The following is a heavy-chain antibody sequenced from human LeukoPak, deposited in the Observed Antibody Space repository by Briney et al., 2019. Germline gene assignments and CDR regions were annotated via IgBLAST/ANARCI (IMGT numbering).Heavy chain of an antibody. CDR2: ISGCGGAT. CDR3: AKSLAPCGGSCYEKYYFDY. Sequence: GGSLRLSCAASGFTFSSYAMTSVRRTPGKGLGWVSPISGCGGATYYADSVKGLFTISRDNSKNTLYLQMDSLRAEDTAIYYCAKSLAPCGGSCYEKYYFDYWGQGTLVTVSS. CDR1: GFTFSSYA. J-gene: IGHJ4*02. V-gene: IGHV3-23*01. D-gene: IGHD2-15*01.